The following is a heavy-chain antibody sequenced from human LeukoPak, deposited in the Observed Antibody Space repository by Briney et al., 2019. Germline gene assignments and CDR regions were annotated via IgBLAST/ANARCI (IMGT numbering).Heavy chain of an antibody. CDR2: IKCDGSAT. CDR1: GFTFSNYW. Sequence: RSGGSLRLSCAASGFTFSNYWMHWIRQVPGKGLVWVSHIKCDGSATNYADSVKGRFTISRDNAKNTLYLQMNSLRAEDTAVYYCVSGSLQSGYNFDYWGQGALVTVSS. J-gene: IGHJ4*02. V-gene: IGHV3-74*01. CDR3: VSGSLQSGYNFDY. D-gene: IGHD3-3*01.